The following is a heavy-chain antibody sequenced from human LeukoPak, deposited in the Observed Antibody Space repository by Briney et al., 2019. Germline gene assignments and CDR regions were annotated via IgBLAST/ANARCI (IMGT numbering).Heavy chain of an antibody. J-gene: IGHJ5*02. V-gene: IGHV3-20*04. CDR1: GITFDDYG. D-gene: IGHD3-22*01. CDR2: TNWNGETS. CDR3: AKDNNYYDSRPQFDP. Sequence: GGSLRLSCEVSGITFDDYGMSWVRQAPGKGLEWVSGTNWNGETSNYANSVRGRFTISRDNAKNSLYLQMNSLRSEDTAVYYCAKDNNYYDSRPQFDPWGQGTLVTVSS.